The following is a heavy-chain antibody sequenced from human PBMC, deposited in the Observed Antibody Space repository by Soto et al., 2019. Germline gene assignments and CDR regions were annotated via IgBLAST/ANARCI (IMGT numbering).Heavy chain of an antibody. CDR3: SKDLYSTINPRGGYFQH. D-gene: IGHD6-13*01. CDR1: GFNFDDYA. Sequence: EVQLVESGGGLVQPGRSLRLSCAASGFNFDDYAMHWVRQVPGKGLEWVSGINWNSGSIEYVDSVKGRFTISRDNAKNSLYLQMNSLRVEDTALYYCSKDLYSTINPRGGYFQHWGQGTLVTVSS. CDR2: INWNSGSI. V-gene: IGHV3-9*01. J-gene: IGHJ1*01.